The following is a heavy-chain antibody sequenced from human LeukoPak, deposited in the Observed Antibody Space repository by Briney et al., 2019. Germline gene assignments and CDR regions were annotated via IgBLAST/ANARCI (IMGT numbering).Heavy chain of an antibody. CDR1: GLTFSSYA. CDR3: ARDPGYYDSRRSSCCYYMDV. CDR2: IWNDGSVN. V-gene: IGHV3-33*01. J-gene: IGHJ6*03. D-gene: IGHD3-22*01. Sequence: GGSLRLSCAPSGLTFSSYAMHCVRHAPGEGRGWVAGIWNDGSVNYFADSVKGRFTIYSDNSKNTLYLLLNSLRAEDTAVYYCARDPGYYDSRRSSCCYYMDVWGRGTTVTVSS.